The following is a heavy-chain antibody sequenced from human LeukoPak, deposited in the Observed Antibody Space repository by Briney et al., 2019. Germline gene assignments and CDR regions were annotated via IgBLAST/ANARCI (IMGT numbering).Heavy chain of an antibody. V-gene: IGHV3-74*01. CDR1: GFTFSSYW. J-gene: IGHJ6*02. CDR2: INSDGSST. CDR3: AREWAVAWYYDFWSAYYGMDV. Sequence: GGSLRLSCAASGFTFSSYWMHWVRQAPGKGLVWVSRINSDGSSTSYADSVKGRFTISRDNAKNTLYLQMYSLRAEDTAVYYCAREWAVAWYYDFWSAYYGMDVWGQGTTVTVSS. D-gene: IGHD3-3*01.